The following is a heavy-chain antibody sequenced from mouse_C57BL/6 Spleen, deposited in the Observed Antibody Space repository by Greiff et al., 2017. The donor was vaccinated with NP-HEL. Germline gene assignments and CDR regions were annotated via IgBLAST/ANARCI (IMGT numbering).Heavy chain of an antibody. CDR1: GYTFTSYW. D-gene: IGHD3-2*02. V-gene: IGHV1-55*01. Sequence: LQPGAALVKPGASVKMSCKASGYTFTSYWITWVKQRPGQGLEWIGDIYPGSGSTNYNEKFKSKATLTVDTSSSTAYMQLSSLTSEDSAVYYCARAAQATMDYWGQGTSVTVSS. CDR2: IYPGSGST. CDR3: ARAAQATMDY. J-gene: IGHJ4*01.